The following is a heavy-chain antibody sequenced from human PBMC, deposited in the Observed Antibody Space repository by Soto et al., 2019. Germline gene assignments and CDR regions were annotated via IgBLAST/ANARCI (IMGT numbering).Heavy chain of an antibody. J-gene: IGHJ3*02. Sequence: PGGSLRLSCAAPGFTFSDYAMHWVRQAPGKGLEWVAVVSHDGRNTHYADSVKGRFTISRDSSKNTLYLQMNSLRAEDTAVYYCANPLYYYDSSGLPDAFDIWGQGTMVTVSS. V-gene: IGHV3-30*18. CDR3: ANPLYYYDSSGLPDAFDI. CDR2: VSHDGRNT. D-gene: IGHD3-22*01. CDR1: GFTFSDYA.